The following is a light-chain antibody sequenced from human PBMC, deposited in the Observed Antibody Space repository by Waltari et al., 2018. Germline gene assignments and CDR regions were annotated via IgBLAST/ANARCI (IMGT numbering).Light chain of an antibody. V-gene: IGLV2-23*02. CDR1: RSDIGRYNL. CDR2: DVN. J-gene: IGLJ2*01. CDR3: CSYAGSDTNIL. Sequence: QSALTQPAYVSGSPGQSITISCTGTRSDIGRYNLVPWYQQHPCKAPKVMIYDVNKRPSVVSYRFSGSKSGNTASLTISGLQAEDEADYYCCSYAGSDTNILFGGGTKLTVL.